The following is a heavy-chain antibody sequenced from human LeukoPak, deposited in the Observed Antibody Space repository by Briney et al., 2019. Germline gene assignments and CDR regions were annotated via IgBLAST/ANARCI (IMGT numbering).Heavy chain of an antibody. V-gene: IGHV3-11*04. J-gene: IGHJ5*02. CDR1: GFRFSDYY. D-gene: IGHD1-7*01. Sequence: GGSLRLSCAASGFRFSDYYMSWIRQVPGRGLEWLSYISGNTPTIYYADSVKGRFTISRDNDKNSLYLHMNSLRAEDTAVYYCARDHNNWIYGVIDLWGQGTLVSVSS. CDR3: ARDHNNWIYGVIDL. CDR2: ISGNTPTI.